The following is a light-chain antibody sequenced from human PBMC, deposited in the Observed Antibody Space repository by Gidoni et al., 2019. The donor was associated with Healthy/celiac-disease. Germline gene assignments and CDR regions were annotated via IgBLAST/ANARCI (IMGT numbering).Light chain of an antibody. CDR2: DVS. CDR3: SSYTSSSTPYV. CDR1: SSDVGGYTY. V-gene: IGLV2-14*01. J-gene: IGLJ1*01. Sequence: QSALTQPASVPGSPGQSITISCTGTSSDVGGYTYVSWYQQHPGKAPKLMIYDVSNRPSGVSNRFSGSKSGNTASLTISGLQAEDEADYYCSSYTSSSTPYVFGTGTKVTVL.